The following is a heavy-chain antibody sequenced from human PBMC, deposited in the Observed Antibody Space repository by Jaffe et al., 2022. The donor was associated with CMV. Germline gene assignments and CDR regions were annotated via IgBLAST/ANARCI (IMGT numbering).Heavy chain of an antibody. Sequence: QVQLQESGPGLVKPSGTLSLTCAVSGGSISSSNWWSWVRQPPGKGLEWIGEIYHSGSTNYNPSLKSRVTISVDKSKNQFSLKLSSVTAADTAVYYCARTNPYYYDSSGYLWFDPWGQGTLVTVSS. CDR3: ARTNPYYYDSSGYLWFDP. CDR1: GGSISSSNW. D-gene: IGHD3-22*01. V-gene: IGHV4-4*02. CDR2: IYHSGST. J-gene: IGHJ5*02.